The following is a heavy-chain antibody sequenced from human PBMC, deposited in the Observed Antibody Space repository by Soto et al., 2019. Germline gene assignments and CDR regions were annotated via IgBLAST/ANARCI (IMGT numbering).Heavy chain of an antibody. CDR3: ARQGFVELHGLVAF. Sequence: QVQLQESGPRLVKPSETLSLTCTVSGGSLRSYYCSWFRQPPGKGLEWVGYINYSGGTFYNPSLKTCATMTVNTSNNRNSLMFNSVTATDTAVYYCARQGFVELHGLVAFWGQGTTVTVSS. D-gene: IGHD3-10*01. V-gene: IGHV4-59*08. J-gene: IGHJ6*02. CDR1: GGSLRSYY. CDR2: INYSGGT.